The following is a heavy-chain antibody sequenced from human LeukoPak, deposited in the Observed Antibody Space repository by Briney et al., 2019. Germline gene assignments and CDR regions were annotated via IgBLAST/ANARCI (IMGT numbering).Heavy chain of an antibody. CDR3: ARDIAAIGYCSGGTCSSDY. J-gene: IGHJ4*02. Sequence: ASVKVSCKASGYTFTSYGISWVRQAPGQGLEWMGWISAYNGNTNYAQKLQGRVTMTTDTSTSTAYMELRSLRSDDTAVYYCARDIAAIGYCSGGTCSSDYWGQGTLVTVSS. CDR2: ISAYNGNT. CDR1: GYTFTSYG. D-gene: IGHD2-15*01. V-gene: IGHV1-18*01.